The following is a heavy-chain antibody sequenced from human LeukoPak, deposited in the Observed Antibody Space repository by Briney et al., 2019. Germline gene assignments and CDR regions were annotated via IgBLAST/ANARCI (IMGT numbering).Heavy chain of an antibody. CDR1: GYSFTSYW. J-gene: IGHJ4*02. CDR2: IHPGDSDT. V-gene: IGHV5-51*01. D-gene: IGHD3-22*01. Sequence: GESLKISCKGSGYSFTSYWNGWVRQMPGKGLEWMGIIHPGDSDTRYSPSIQGQVTISADKSISTAYLQWSGLKASDTAMYYCARRYYYDSSGYWGPYYFDYWGQGTLVTVSS. CDR3: ARRYYYDSSGYWGPYYFDY.